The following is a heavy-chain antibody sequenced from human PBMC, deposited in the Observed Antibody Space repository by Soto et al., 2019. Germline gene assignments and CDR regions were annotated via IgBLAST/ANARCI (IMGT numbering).Heavy chain of an antibody. V-gene: IGHV4-31*03. CDR1: GGSISSGGYY. Sequence: SETLSLTCTVSGGSISSGGYYWSWIRQHPGKGLEWIGYIYYSGSTYYNPSLKSRVTISVDTSKNQFSLKLSSVTAADTAVYYWARDSTLTTPFFDYLGQGTLVTVSS. D-gene: IGHD4-4*01. CDR3: ARDSTLTTPFFDY. J-gene: IGHJ4*02. CDR2: IYYSGST.